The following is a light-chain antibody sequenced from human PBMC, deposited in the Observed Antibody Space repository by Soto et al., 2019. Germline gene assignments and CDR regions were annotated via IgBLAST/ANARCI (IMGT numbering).Light chain of an antibody. V-gene: IGLV1-44*01. Sequence: QSALTQPPSASGTPEQRVTISCSGSSSNIGSHVVYWYQQLAGTAPKLLMYNNNQRPSGVPDRFSGSKSGTSASLAISGLQSEDEADYYCAVWDDSLDGWVFGGGTKLTVL. CDR1: SSNIGSHV. CDR3: AVWDDSLDGWV. J-gene: IGLJ3*02. CDR2: NNN.